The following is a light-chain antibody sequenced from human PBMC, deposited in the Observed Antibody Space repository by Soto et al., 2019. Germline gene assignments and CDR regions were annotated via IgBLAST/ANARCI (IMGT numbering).Light chain of an antibody. CDR1: QSFSSN. CDR3: QQYNNWPPWT. CDR2: GAS. J-gene: IGKJ1*01. V-gene: IGKV3-15*01. Sequence: EIVITQSPATLSVSPGERATLSCRASQSFSSNLAWYQQKPGQAPRLLIYGASTRATGIPARFSGSGSGTEFTLTISSLQSEDFAVYYCQQYNNWPPWTFGQGTKVDIK.